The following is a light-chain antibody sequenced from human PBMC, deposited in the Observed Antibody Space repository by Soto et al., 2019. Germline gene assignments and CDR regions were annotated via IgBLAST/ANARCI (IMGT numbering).Light chain of an antibody. CDR3: QQAYSFPIT. CDR1: QDIAGY. V-gene: IGKV1-12*01. CDR2: GAS. J-gene: IGKJ5*01. Sequence: DIQLTQSPSYLSPSVGDRVTITCRASQDIAGYLAWYQHKPGRXPXLLIHGASRLQSGVPARFSGSGSGKDFTLRINSLQLEDFPTYYCQQAYSFPITFGQGTRLE.